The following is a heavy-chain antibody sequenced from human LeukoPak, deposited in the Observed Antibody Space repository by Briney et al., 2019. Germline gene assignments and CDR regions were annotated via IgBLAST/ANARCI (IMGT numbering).Heavy chain of an antibody. D-gene: IGHD6-13*01. CDR2: IYYSGST. CDR1: GGSISSYY. Sequence: SETLSLTCTVSGGSISSYYWGWIRQPPGKGLEWIGYIYYSGSTNYNPSLKSRVTISVDTSKNQFSLKLSSVTAADTAVYYCARALGSSRVGWFDPWGQGTLVTVSS. V-gene: IGHV4-59*01. CDR3: ARALGSSRVGWFDP. J-gene: IGHJ5*02.